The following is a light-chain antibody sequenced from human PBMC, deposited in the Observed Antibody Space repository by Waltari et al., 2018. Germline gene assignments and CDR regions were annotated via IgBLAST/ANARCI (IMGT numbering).Light chain of an antibody. V-gene: IGLV3-19*01. Sequence: SSELTQDPAVSVALGQTVRITCQGDSLRSYYASWYQQKPGQAPVLVIYGKNNRPSGIPDRFSGSSSGNTDSLTSTGAQAEDEADYYCNPRDSSGNHLVFGGGTKLTVL. CDR2: GKN. CDR3: NPRDSSGNHLV. J-gene: IGLJ2*01. CDR1: SLRSYY.